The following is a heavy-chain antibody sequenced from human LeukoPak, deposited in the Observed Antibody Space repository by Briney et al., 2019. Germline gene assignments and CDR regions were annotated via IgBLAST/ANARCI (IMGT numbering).Heavy chain of an antibody. CDR2: INHSGST. D-gene: IGHD5-18*01. Sequence: PSETLSLTCAVYGGSFSGYYWSWMRQPPGKGLEWIGEINHSGSTNYNPSLKSRVTISVDTSKNQYSLKLSSVTAADTAVYYCARARGMVRNFDYWGQGTLVTVSS. CDR3: ARARGMVRNFDY. V-gene: IGHV4-34*01. CDR1: GGSFSGYY. J-gene: IGHJ4*02.